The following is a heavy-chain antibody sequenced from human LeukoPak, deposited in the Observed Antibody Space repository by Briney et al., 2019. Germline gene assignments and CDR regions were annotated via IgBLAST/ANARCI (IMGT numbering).Heavy chain of an antibody. Sequence: ASVKVSCKASGYTFTSYGITWVRQAPGQGLEWMGWISAYNGDTNYAQKLQGRVTMTTDTSTSTAYMELRSLRSDDTAVFYCARGRGTRTIFGVVINDYWGQGTLVTVSS. CDR2: ISAYNGDT. CDR1: GYTFTSYG. CDR3: ARGRGTRTIFGVVINDY. D-gene: IGHD3-3*01. V-gene: IGHV1-18*01. J-gene: IGHJ4*02.